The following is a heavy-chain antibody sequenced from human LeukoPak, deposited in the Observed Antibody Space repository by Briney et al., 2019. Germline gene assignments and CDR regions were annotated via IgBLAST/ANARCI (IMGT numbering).Heavy chain of an antibody. J-gene: IGHJ4*02. CDR3: AKDGIAARPFDY. CDR1: GFTFSSYA. CDR2: ISSNGGST. Sequence: GGSLRLSCAASGFTFSSYAMHWVRQAPGKGLEYVSAISSNGGSTYYANSVKGRFTISRDNSKNTLYLQMNSLRAEDTAVYYCAKDGIAARPFDYWGQGTLVTVSS. D-gene: IGHD6-6*01. V-gene: IGHV3-64*01.